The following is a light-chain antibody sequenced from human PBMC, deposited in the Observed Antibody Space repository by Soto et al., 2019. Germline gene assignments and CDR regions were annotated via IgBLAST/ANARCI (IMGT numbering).Light chain of an antibody. V-gene: IGLV7-46*01. CDR2: DTT. CDR3: LPSYNGPYV. Sequence: QAVVTQEPSLTVSPGGTVTLTCGSSTGAVTNGHYPYWFQQKPAQAPRTLIYDTTNRHSWTPARFSGSLLGGKAALTLSGAQPEDEAEYYCLPSYNGPYVFGTGTKLTVL. J-gene: IGLJ1*01. CDR1: TGAVTNGHY.